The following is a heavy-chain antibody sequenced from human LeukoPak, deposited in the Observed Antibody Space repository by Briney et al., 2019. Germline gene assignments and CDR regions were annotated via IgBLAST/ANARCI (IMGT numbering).Heavy chain of an antibody. CDR2: IKHDGSDK. V-gene: IGHV3-7*01. D-gene: IGHD3-10*01. Sequence: GGSLRLSCAASGFTFNRYCMKWVRQAPGKGLEWVANIKHDGSDKYYVDSVKGRFTISRDNAKNSLYLQMNSLRAEDTPMYYCARDVWFGEFPYYFAPRGQGTLVTVSS. CDR3: ARDVWFGEFPYYFAP. J-gene: IGHJ4*02. CDR1: GFTFNRYC.